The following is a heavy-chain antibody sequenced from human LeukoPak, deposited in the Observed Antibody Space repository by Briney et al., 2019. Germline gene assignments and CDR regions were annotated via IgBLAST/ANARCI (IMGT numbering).Heavy chain of an antibody. Sequence: GGSLRLSCAASGFSFKSHGLYWVRQAPGKGLEWVAVISYDGNNKYYADSVKGRFTISRDNSKNSLYLQMNSLRAEDTAVYYCAREGGEWELLRTFDYWGQGTLVTVSS. J-gene: IGHJ4*02. CDR3: AREGGEWELLRTFDY. V-gene: IGHV3-30*03. CDR1: GFSFKSHG. D-gene: IGHD1-26*01. CDR2: ISYDGNNK.